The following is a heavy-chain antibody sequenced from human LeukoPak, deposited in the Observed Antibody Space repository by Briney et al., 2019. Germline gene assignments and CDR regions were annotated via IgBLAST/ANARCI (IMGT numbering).Heavy chain of an antibody. CDR3: AKGYGWEASYYYYYMDV. D-gene: IGHD1-26*01. CDR1: GGTFSSYA. CDR2: IIPIFGTA. Sequence: SVKVSCKASGGTFSSYAISWVRQAPGQGLEWMGGIIPIFGTANYAQKFQGRVTITADKSTSTAYMELSSLRTEDTAVYYCAKGYGWEASYYYYYMDVWGKGTTVTISS. J-gene: IGHJ6*03. V-gene: IGHV1-69*06.